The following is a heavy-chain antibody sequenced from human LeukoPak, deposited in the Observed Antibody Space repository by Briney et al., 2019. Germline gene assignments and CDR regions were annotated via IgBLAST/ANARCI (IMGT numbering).Heavy chain of an antibody. CDR1: GFTFSVYW. V-gene: IGHV3-7*01. CDR2: TDQVGSAK. J-gene: IGHJ3*02. Sequence: GGSLRLSCAASGFTFSVYWMNWVRQAPGKALEWVASTDQVGSAKYYVDSVKGRFTISRDNAKNSLYLQMDSLRAEDTAIYYCAQGNRSPGASDIWGQGTMVTVSS. D-gene: IGHD1-26*01. CDR3: AQGNRSPGASDI.